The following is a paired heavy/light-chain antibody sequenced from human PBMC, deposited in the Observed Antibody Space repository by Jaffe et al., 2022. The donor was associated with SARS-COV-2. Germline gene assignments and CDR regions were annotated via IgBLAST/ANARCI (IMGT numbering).Light chain of an antibody. CDR3: GTWDTSLRAWV. CDR2: ENN. J-gene: IGLJ3*02. Sequence: QSVLTQPPSVSAAPGQKVTISCSGSSSNIGSKYVSWFQQLPGTTPRLLIYENNKRPSGIPDRFSGSKSGASATLDITGLQTGDEADYYCGTWDTSLRAWVFGGGTKLTVL. CDR1: SSNIGSKY. V-gene: IGLV1-51*02.
Heavy chain of an antibody. Sequence: EVQLVESGGGLVQPGRSLRLSCTTSGFTFGDYGTNWFRQAPGKGLEWVGFIRSKRYGETTEYAASVKGRFTISRDDSKSIAYLQMNSLKTEDTAVYYCTRSSFDSSGLFAWDFDYWGQGTLVTVSS. CDR2: IRSKRYGETT. CDR1: GFTFGDYG. J-gene: IGHJ4*02. CDR3: TRSSFDSSGLFAWDFDY. V-gene: IGHV3-49*03. D-gene: IGHD3-22*01.